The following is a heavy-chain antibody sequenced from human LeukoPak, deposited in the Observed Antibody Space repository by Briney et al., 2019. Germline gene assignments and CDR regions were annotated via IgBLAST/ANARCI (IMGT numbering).Heavy chain of an antibody. V-gene: IGHV4-59*01. CDR3: ARPHRRIADDDFDI. Sequence: PSETLSLTCTVYGGSISSYYWSWIRQPPGKGLEWIGYIYYSGSTNYNPSLKSRVTISVDTSKNQFSLKLSSVTAADTAVYYCARPHRRIADDDFDIWGRGTMVTVSS. D-gene: IGHD6-13*01. CDR2: IYYSGST. CDR1: GGSISSYY. J-gene: IGHJ3*02.